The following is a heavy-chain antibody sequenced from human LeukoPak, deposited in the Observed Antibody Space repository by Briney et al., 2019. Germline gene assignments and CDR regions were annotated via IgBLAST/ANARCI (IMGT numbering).Heavy chain of an antibody. D-gene: IGHD6-6*01. J-gene: IGHJ4*02. V-gene: IGHV4-59*01. CDR2: IYYSGST. Sequence: SETLSLTCTVSGGSISSYYWSWIRQPPGKGLEWIGYIYYSGSTNYNPSLKSRVTISVDTSKNQFSLKLSSVTAADTAVYYCARGGRSIADELAPEPVYWGQGTLVTVSS. CDR3: ARGGRSIADELAPEPVY. CDR1: GGSISSYY.